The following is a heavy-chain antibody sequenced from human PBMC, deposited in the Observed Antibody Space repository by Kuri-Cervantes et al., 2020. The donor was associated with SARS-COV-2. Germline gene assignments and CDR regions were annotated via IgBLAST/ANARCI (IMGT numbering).Heavy chain of an antibody. CDR2: IIPIFGIA. D-gene: IGHD6-13*01. V-gene: IGHV1-69*04. CDR1: GGTFSSYA. Sequence: SVKVSCKASGGTFSSYAISWVRQAPGQGLEWMGSIIPIFGIANYAQKFQGRVTITADKSTSTAYMELSSLRSEDTAVYYCARDAAADNLSDYWGQGTLVTVSS. CDR3: ARDAAADNLSDY. J-gene: IGHJ4*02.